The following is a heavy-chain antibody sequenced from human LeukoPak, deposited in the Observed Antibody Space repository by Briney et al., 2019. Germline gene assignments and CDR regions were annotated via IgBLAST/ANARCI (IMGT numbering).Heavy chain of an antibody. V-gene: IGHV4-4*02. CDR3: AREGGPYRPLDY. J-gene: IGHJ4*02. CDR1: GGSITQTNY. Sequence: SETLSLTCDVSGGSITQTNYWTWVRPPPGKGLEWIGEVNLQGSTNYNPSLMRRVAISVDTSANHVSLQLTSVTAADTAVYYCAREGGPYRPLDYSGQGTLVTASS. CDR2: VNLQGST.